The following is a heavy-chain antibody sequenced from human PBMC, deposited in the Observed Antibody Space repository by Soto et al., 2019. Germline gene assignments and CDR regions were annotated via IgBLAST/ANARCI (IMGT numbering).Heavy chain of an antibody. J-gene: IGHJ6*02. Sequence: GGSLRLSCAASGFTFSSYWMHWVRQAPGKGLVWVSRINSDGSSTNYADSVKGRFTISRDNAKNTLYLQMNSLRAEDTAVYYCARAGYYDFWSGYHYGMDVWGQGTSVTVSS. D-gene: IGHD3-3*01. CDR3: ARAGYYDFWSGYHYGMDV. V-gene: IGHV3-74*01. CDR2: INSDGSST. CDR1: GFTFSSYW.